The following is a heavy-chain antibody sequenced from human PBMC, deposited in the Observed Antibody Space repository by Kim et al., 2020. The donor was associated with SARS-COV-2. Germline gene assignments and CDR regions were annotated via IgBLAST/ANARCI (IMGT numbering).Heavy chain of an antibody. D-gene: IGHD5-12*01. CDR1: GFTFSSYS. CDR3: ATDGYIKGFDY. V-gene: IGHV3-23*03. CDR2: IYSGGSST. J-gene: IGHJ4*02. Sequence: VVSLRLSCAASGFTFSSYSMSWVRQAPGKGLEWVAFIYSGGSSTYYAYPVKGRFTISRDNSKNTLYLQMNSLRAEDTAVYECATDGYIKGFDYWGQGTL.